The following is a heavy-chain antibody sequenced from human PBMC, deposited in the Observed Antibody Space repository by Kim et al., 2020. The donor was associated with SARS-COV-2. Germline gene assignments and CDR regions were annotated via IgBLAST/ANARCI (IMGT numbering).Heavy chain of an antibody. CDR2: IYSGGSST. V-gene: IGHV3-23*03. CDR3: AKDSSSSHYYYYGMDV. Sequence: GGSLRLSCAASGFTCSSYAMSWVRQAPGKGLEWVSVIYSGGSSTYYADSVKGRFTISRDNSKNTLYLQMNSLRAEDTAVYYCAKDSSSSHYYYYGMDVWGKGTTVTVSS. CDR1: GFTCSSYA. D-gene: IGHD6-6*01. J-gene: IGHJ6*04.